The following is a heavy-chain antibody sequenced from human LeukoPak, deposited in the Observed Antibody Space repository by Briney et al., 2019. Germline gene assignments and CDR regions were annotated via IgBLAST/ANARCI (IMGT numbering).Heavy chain of an antibody. V-gene: IGHV3-23*01. CDR3: AKDVWVLRGVNDAFYI. J-gene: IGHJ3*02. CDR2: ISCRGGST. CDR1: GFSFSSYA. Sequence: PEVSLRLSCSAWGFSFSSYAMSWVRQAPGRGLEWVSPISCRGGSTYYADSLKGRCTSSRDNSKNTLYLQMNSLRADDTAVYYCAKDVWVLRGVNDAFYIRGHPAMVT. D-gene: IGHD3-10*01.